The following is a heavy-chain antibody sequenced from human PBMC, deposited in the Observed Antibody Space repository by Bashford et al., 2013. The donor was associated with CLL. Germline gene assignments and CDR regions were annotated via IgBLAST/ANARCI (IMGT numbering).Heavy chain of an antibody. CDR3: ARGARQYGSGNSIGVIDY. CDR1: GYTFTAYY. J-gene: IGHJ4*02. Sequence: ASVKVSCKASGYTFTAYYMHWVRQAPGQGLEWMGWINPNSGGTNYAQKFQGRVTLTRDTSIGTVYMDLSRLGSDDTAVYYCARGARQYGSGNSIGVIDYWGQGTLVTVSS. V-gene: IGHV1-2*02. D-gene: IGHD3-10*01. CDR2: INPNSGGT.